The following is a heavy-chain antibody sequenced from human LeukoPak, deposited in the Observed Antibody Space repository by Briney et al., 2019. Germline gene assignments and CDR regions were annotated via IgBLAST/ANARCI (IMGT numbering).Heavy chain of an antibody. CDR1: GFTFSSYA. CDR2: ISSNGGST. D-gene: IGHD1-26*01. V-gene: IGHV3-64*01. Sequence: GWSLRLSCAASGFTFSSYAMHWVRQAPGKGLEYVSVISSNGGSTYYANSVKGRFTISRDNSKNTLYLQMGSLRAEDMAVYCCARGGPFQWELLVYWGQGTLVTVSS. CDR3: ARGGPFQWELLVY. J-gene: IGHJ4*02.